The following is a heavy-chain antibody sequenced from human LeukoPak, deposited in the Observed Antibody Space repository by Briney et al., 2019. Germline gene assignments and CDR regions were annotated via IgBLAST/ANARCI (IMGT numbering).Heavy chain of an antibody. CDR1: GFTFSSYE. CDR2: ISSSSSYI. V-gene: IGHV3-21*01. CDR3: ARDRWGYDSSGYYFDY. Sequence: GGSLRLSCAASGFTFSSYEMNWVRQAPGKGLEWVSSISSSSSYIYYADSVKGRFTISRDNAKNSLYLQMNSLRAEDTAVYYCARDRWGYDSSGYYFDYWGQGTLVTVSS. D-gene: IGHD3-22*01. J-gene: IGHJ4*02.